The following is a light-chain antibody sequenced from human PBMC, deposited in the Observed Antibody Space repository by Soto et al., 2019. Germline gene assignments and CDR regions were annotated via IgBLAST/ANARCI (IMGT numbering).Light chain of an antibody. CDR1: SSNIGNNY. V-gene: IGLV1-51*01. J-gene: IGLJ2*01. Sequence: QSVLTQPPSVSAAPGQKVTISCSGSSSNIGNNYVAWYQQLPGKAPKLLIYDNKKRPSGIPDRFSGSRSGTSSTLDITALQTGDEGDYYCGAWDSSLTVVVFGGGTKLTVL. CDR3: GAWDSSLTVVV. CDR2: DNK.